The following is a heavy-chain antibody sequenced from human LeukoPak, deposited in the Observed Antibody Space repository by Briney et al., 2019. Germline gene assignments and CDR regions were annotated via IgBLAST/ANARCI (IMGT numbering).Heavy chain of an antibody. J-gene: IGHJ4*02. CDR2: ISTYKGNT. D-gene: IGHD2/OR15-2a*01. CDR3: ARDLEHCRNIICSISAY. V-gene: IGHV1-18*04. CDR1: GDNFDRYG. Sequence: ASVNVSCKGSGDNFDRYGVNWVRQAPGQGLEWVGWISTYKGNTFYAQKFEGRVSMTTDTSTNTVYMDLTSLRSDDTAGFYGARDLEHCRNIICSISAYWGQGILVTASS.